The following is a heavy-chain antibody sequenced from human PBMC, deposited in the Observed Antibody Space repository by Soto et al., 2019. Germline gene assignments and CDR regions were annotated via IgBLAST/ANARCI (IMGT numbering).Heavy chain of an antibody. D-gene: IGHD6-13*01. CDR2: IIPVFGTP. Sequence: VQLEQSGSEVKKSGSSVKVSCKASGYSFSSHAITWVRQAPGQGLEWMGGIIPVFGTPSYAQKFQCRVTISADKSTNTSYLELRSLRSEDTAVYYCARGGALSTSWYWGDGLDSWGQGTQVTVSS. J-gene: IGHJ4*02. CDR3: ARGGALSTSWYWGDGLDS. V-gene: IGHV1-69*06. CDR1: GYSFSSHA.